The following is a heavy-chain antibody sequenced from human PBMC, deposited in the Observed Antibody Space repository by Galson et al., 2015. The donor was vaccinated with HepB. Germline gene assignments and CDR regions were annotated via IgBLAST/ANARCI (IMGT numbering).Heavy chain of an antibody. CDR1: GDSVSSNSAA. J-gene: IGHJ5*02. CDR3: ARGRVHYDFWSGYSSNWFDP. D-gene: IGHD3-3*01. CDR2: TYYRSKWYN. V-gene: IGHV6-1*01. Sequence: CAISGDSVSSNSAAWNWIRQSPSRGLEWLGRTYYRSKWYNDYAVSVKSRITINPDTSKNQFSLQLNSVTPADTAVYYCARGRVHYDFWSGYSSNWFDPWGQGTLVTVSS.